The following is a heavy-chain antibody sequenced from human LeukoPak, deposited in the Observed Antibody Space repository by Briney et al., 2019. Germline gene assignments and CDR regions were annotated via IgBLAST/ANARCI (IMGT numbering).Heavy chain of an antibody. D-gene: IGHD3-10*01. V-gene: IGHV3-48*03. CDR1: GFTFSSYE. CDR2: ISSSGSTI. CDR3: ARDVTMVRGVIPPLGYFDY. Sequence: GGSLRLSCAASGFTFSSYEMNWVRQAPGKGLEWVSYISSSGSTIYYADSVKGRFTISRDNAKNTLYLQMNSLRAEDTAVYYCARDVTMVRGVIPPLGYFDYWGQGTLVTVSS. J-gene: IGHJ4*02.